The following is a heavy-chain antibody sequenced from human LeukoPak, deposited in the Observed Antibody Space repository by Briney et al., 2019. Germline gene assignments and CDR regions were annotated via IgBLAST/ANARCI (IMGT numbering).Heavy chain of an antibody. CDR3: ARSMYCGGDCYYYFDY. D-gene: IGHD2-21*02. Sequence: GGSLRLSCAASELTFSSYWMYWVRQAPEKGLVWVSRINSDGTIIGYADSVKGRFTISRDNAKNTLYLQMNSLRADDTAVYYCARSMYCGGDCYYYFDYWGQGTLVTVAS. J-gene: IGHJ4*02. V-gene: IGHV3-74*01. CDR2: INSDGTII. CDR1: ELTFSSYW.